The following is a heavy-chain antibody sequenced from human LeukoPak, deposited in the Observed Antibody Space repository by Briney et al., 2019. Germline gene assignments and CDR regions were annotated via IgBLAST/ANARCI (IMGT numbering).Heavy chain of an antibody. CDR2: ISAYNGNT. V-gene: IGHV1-18*01. D-gene: IGHD2-15*01. CDR1: GYTFTSYG. Sequence: ASVKVSCKSSGYTFTSYGIIWVRQAPGQGLEWMGWISAYNGNTNYAQKLQGRVTMTTDTSTSTAYMELRSLRSDDTAVYYCARDQVAATWNWFDPWGQGTLVTVSS. J-gene: IGHJ5*02. CDR3: ARDQVAATWNWFDP.